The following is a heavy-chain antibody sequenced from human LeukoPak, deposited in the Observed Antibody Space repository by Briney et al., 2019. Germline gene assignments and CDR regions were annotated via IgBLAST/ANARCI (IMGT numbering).Heavy chain of an antibody. V-gene: IGHV1-24*01. Sequence: GASVKVSCKLSVYTLTELSMHGVRQAPGKGGEWMGGFDPEDGETIYAQKFQGRVTMTEATSTDTAYMELSSLRSEDTAVYYCATDNGYRYFQHWGQGTLVTVSS. CDR2: FDPEDGET. D-gene: IGHD5-24*01. CDR3: ATDNGYRYFQH. CDR1: VYTLTELS. J-gene: IGHJ1*01.